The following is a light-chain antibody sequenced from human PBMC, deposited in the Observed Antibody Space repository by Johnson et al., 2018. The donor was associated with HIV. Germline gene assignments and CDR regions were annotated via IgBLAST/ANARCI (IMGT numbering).Light chain of an antibody. CDR3: GTWDSSLSAGGYV. J-gene: IGLJ1*01. V-gene: IGLV1-51*02. CDR2: ENN. Sequence: QSVLTQPPSVSAAPGQKVTISCSGSTSNIGDNYVSWYRQLPGTAPKLLIYENNKRPSGIPDRFYGSKSGTSATLGITGLQTGDEADYFCGTWDSSLSAGGYVFGTGTKVTVL. CDR1: TSNIGDNY.